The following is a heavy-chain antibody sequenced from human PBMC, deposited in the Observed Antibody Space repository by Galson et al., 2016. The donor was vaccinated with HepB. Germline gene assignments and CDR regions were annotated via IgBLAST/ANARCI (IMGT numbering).Heavy chain of an antibody. CDR3: AHRRGDDDNVPFDY. J-gene: IGHJ4*02. CDR1: GFSLSTSGVG. Sequence: PALVQPTQTLTLTCTFSGFSLSTSGVGVGWIRQPPGKALEWLAFIYWPDDKRYSPSLENRLSITKDTSKNRVVLTMTNVDPLDTATYYCAHRRGDDDNVPFDYWGQGTLVTVSS. D-gene: IGHD5-24*01. V-gene: IGHV2-5*01. CDR2: IYWPDDK.